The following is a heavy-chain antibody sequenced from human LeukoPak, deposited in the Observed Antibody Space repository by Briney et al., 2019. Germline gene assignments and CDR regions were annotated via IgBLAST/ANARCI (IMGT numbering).Heavy chain of an antibody. CDR2: IYSGGST. V-gene: IGHV3-66*01. Sequence: GGSLRLSCAASGFTVSSNYMSWVRQAPGKGLEWVSVIYSGGSTYYADSVKGRFTISRDNSKNTLYLQMNSLRAEDTAVYYCAREGVTMVRGVIIRRTFYFDYWGQGTLVTVSS. CDR1: GFTVSSNY. J-gene: IGHJ4*02. D-gene: IGHD3-10*01. CDR3: AREGVTMVRGVIIRRTFYFDY.